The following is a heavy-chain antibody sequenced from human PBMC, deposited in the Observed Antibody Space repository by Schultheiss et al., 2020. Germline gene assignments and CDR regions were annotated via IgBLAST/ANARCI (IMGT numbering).Heavy chain of an antibody. CDR2: ISYRGST. J-gene: IGHJ6*02. D-gene: IGHD6-19*01. V-gene: IGHV4-59*12. Sequence: CGSLRLSCTVSGDSITTYYWNWIRQPPGKGLEWIGYISYRGSTNYNPSLKSRVTISVDTSKNQFSLKLSSVTAADTAVYYCARDRGIIAVAGNYYYYGMDVWGQGTTVTVSS. CDR3: ARDRGIIAVAGNYYYYGMDV. CDR1: GDSITTYY.